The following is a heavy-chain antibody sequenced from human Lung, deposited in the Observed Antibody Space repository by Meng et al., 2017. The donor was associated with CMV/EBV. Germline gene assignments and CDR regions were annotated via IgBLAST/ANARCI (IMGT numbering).Heavy chain of an antibody. CDR2: IGWNSGSI. CDR1: GFTFDEFA. CDR3: AQDSAYNTNYGWFDP. V-gene: IGHV3-9*01. D-gene: IGHD4-17*01. J-gene: IGHJ5*02. Sequence: SCIVSGFTFDEFAMHWVRQAPGKGLEWVSGIGWNSGSIDYADSVKGRFTISRDNAKNSLYLQMNSLRTEDTALYYCAQDSAYNTNYGWFDPWGQGTLVTVSS.